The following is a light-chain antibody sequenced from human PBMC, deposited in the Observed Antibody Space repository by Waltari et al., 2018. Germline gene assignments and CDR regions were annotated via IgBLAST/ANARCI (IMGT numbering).Light chain of an antibody. CDR3: QTGGHGTWV. V-gene: IGLV4-69*01. CDR1: SGHSSNI. J-gene: IGLJ3*02. Sequence: QLVLTQSPSASASLGASVKLTCTLDSGHSSNIVAWLQQQPEEGPLYLMKSHSEGSHSKGDELPDRFSGSSSGAERYLTISSVQSEDEADYYCQTGGHGTWVFGGGTKLTVL. CDR2: SHSEGSH.